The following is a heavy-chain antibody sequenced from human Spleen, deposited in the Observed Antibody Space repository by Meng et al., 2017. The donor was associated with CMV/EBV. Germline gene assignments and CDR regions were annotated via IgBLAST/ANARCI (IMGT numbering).Heavy chain of an antibody. CDR3: ARAGGYCSTTSCGLFDY. Sequence: ASVKVSCKASGYTFISYYMNWVRQAPGQGLEWMGRINPSGGSTSYAQKFRGRLTMTRDTSTSTVYMELSSLRSDDTAVYYCARAGGYCSTTSCGLFDYWGQGTLVTVSS. D-gene: IGHD2-2*01. CDR1: GYTFISYY. V-gene: IGHV1-46*01. J-gene: IGHJ4*02. CDR2: INPSGGST.